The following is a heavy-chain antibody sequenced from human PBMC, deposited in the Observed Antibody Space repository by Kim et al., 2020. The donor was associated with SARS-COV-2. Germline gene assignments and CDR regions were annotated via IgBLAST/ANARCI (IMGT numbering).Heavy chain of an antibody. CDR3: YGSGGYSSVVAFDI. J-gene: IGHJ3*02. CDR2: IYYSGST. CDR1: GGSISSSSYY. D-gene: IGHD3-10*01. V-gene: IGHV4-39*01. Sequence: SETLSLTCTVSGGSISSSSYYWGWNRQPPGKGLEWIGSIYYSGSTYYNPPLKSRVTIYVDTAKNQFSLKLSPVTAADTAVYYCYGSGGYSSVVAFDIWGQGTMVTVSS.